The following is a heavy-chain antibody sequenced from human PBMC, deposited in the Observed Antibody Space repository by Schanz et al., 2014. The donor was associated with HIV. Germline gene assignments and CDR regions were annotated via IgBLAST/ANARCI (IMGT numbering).Heavy chain of an antibody. D-gene: IGHD1-7*01. CDR3: AKDRITGTTGVPYYYYGMDV. CDR1: GFTFSNYA. J-gene: IGHJ6*02. V-gene: IGHV3-23*01. Sequence: EVQLLESGGGLVQPGGSLRLSCAASGFTFSNYAMTWVRQAPGKGLEWVSSISGSGGTTDYADSVKGRFTISRANSKNTIYLQMSRLRAEDTAVYYCAKDRITGTTGVPYYYYGMDVWGQGTTVTVSS. CDR2: ISGSGGTT.